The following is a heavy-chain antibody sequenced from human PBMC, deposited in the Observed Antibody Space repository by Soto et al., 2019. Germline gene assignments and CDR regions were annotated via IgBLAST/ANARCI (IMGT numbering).Heavy chain of an antibody. Sequence: SETLSLTCAVSGDSISSGGSSWNWIRQPPGKGLEWIGYIYHSGSTYYNPSLKSRVTISVDTSKNQFSLKLSSVTAADTGVYYCARDLLSGRYGMDVWGQGTTVTVS. D-gene: IGHD1-26*01. J-gene: IGHJ6*02. V-gene: IGHV4-30-2*01. CDR1: GDSISSGGSS. CDR3: ARDLLSGRYGMDV. CDR2: IYHSGST.